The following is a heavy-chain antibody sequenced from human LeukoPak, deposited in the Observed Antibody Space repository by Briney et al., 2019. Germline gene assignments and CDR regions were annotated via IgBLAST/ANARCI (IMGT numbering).Heavy chain of an antibody. V-gene: IGHV3-30*04. CDR1: GFTFSSYA. J-gene: IGHJ4*02. Sequence: GRSLRLSCAASGFTFSSYAMHWVRQAPGKGLEWVAVISYDGSNKYYADSVKGRFTISRDNSKNTLYLQMNSLRAEDTAVYYCARGGVLLWFGELFDYWGQGTLVTVSS. CDR3: ARGGVLLWFGELFDY. D-gene: IGHD3-10*01. CDR2: ISYDGSNK.